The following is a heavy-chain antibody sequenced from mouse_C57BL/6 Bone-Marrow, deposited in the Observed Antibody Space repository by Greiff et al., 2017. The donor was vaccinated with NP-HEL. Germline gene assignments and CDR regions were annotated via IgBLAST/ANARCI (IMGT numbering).Heavy chain of an antibody. CDR3: ARRRYYGNWYFDV. CDR2: IYPGSGST. V-gene: IGHV1-55*01. J-gene: IGHJ1*03. D-gene: IGHD1-1*01. Sequence: VQLKESGAELVKPGASVKMSCKASGYTFTSYWITWVKQRPGQGLEWIGDIYPGSGSTNYNEKFKSKATLTVDTSSSTAYMQLSSLTSEDSAVYYCARRRYYGNWYFDVWGTGTTVTVSS. CDR1: GYTFTSYW.